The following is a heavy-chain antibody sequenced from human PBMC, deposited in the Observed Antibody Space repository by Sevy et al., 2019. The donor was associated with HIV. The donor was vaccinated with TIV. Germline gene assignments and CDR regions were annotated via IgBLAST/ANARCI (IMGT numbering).Heavy chain of an antibody. CDR2: IYYSGNT. D-gene: IGHD5-18*01. CDR1: GGSISRYF. J-gene: IGHJ6*02. CDR3: ARDFKGGDGYRSNGMDV. V-gene: IGHV4-59*01. Sequence: SETLSLTCTVSGGSISRYFWSWIRQPPGKGLEWIGYIYYSGNTNYNPSLKSRVTISVDTSKNQFSLKLRSLTAADTAVYYCARDFKGGDGYRSNGMDVWGQGTTVTVSS.